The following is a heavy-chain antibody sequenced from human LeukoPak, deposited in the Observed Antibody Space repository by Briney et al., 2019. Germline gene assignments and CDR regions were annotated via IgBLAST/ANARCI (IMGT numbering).Heavy chain of an antibody. V-gene: IGHV1-2*02. D-gene: IGHD6-19*01. CDR2: INPNSGGT. CDR3: ARDLGYSSGWYGMVEGDY. CDR1: GYTFTGYY. Sequence: ASVKVSCKASGYTFTGYYIHWVRQAPGQGLEWMGWINPNSGGTNYAQKFQGRVTMTRDTSISTAYMELSRLRSDDTAVYYCARDLGYSSGWYGMVEGDYWGQGTLVTVSS. J-gene: IGHJ4*02.